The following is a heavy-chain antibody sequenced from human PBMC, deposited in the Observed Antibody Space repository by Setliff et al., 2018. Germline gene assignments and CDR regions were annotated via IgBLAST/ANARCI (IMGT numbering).Heavy chain of an antibody. V-gene: IGHV3-21*01. D-gene: IGHD3-22*01. CDR1: GFTFSTYT. J-gene: IGHJ5*02. CDR3: ARGNFYYVDRTGRGPNWFDP. Sequence: PGGSLRLSCAVSGFTFSTYTMNWVRQAPGKGLEWVSSISSNSYYIYYADSVKGRFTISRDKATNSLYLQMNRLRAEDTAVYYCARGNFYYVDRTGRGPNWFDPWGQGTLVTVSS. CDR2: ISSNSYYI.